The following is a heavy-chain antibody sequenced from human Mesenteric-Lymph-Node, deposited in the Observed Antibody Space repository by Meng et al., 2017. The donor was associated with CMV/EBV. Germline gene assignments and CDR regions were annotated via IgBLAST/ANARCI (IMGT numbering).Heavy chain of an antibody. V-gene: IGHV3-30*02. CDR1: GFTFSSYG. CDR2: IRYDGSNK. Sequence: GGSLRLSCAASGFTFSSYGMHWVRQAPGKGLEWVAFIRYDGSNKYYADSVKGRFTISRDNSKNTLYLQMNSLRAEDTAVYYCAKGGHSGYSYGSSSRDYYGMDVWGQGTTVTVSS. J-gene: IGHJ6*02. D-gene: IGHD5-18*01. CDR3: AKGGHSGYSYGSSSRDYYGMDV.